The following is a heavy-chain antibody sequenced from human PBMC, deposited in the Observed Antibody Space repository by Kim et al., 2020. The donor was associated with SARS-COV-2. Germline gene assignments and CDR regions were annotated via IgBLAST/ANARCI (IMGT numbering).Heavy chain of an antibody. V-gene: IGHV3-33*01. D-gene: IGHD6-19*01. CDR1: GFTFSSYG. CDR3: ARDTEGTGLAVAGQDF. Sequence: GGSLRLSCAASGFTFSSYGMHWVRQAPGKGLEWVAVIWDDGSNKYYADSVKGRFTISRDNSKNTLYLQMNSLRAEDTAVYYCARDTEGTGLAVAGQDFWGQGTLVTVSS. CDR2: IWDDGSNK. J-gene: IGHJ4*02.